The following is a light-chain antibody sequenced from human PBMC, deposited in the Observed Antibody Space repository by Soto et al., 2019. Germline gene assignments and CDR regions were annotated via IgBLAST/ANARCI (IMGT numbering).Light chain of an antibody. J-gene: IGLJ2*01. Sequence: QSALTQPPSAPGSPGQSVTISCTGTSSDVGGYNYVSWYQQHPGKAPKLMIYEVSKRPSGVPDRFSGSKSGNTASLTVSGLQAEDEADYYCSSYAGSTNLVFGGGTKLTVL. V-gene: IGLV2-8*01. CDR3: SSYAGSTNLV. CDR1: SSDVGGYNY. CDR2: EVS.